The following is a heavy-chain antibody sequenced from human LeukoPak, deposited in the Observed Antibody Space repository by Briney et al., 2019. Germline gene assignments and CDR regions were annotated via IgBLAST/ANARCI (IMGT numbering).Heavy chain of an antibody. D-gene: IGHD3-22*01. CDR1: GFTFSSSV. Sequence: PGRSLRLSCAASGFTFSSSVMNWVRQVPGKGLEWVALVWSDGSNKYYADSVKGRFTISRDNSKNTLYLLMNSLRAEDTAVYYCVRSDSRDCWGPGTLVTVSS. CDR2: VWSDGSNK. CDR3: VRSDSRDC. V-gene: IGHV3-33*01. J-gene: IGHJ4*02.